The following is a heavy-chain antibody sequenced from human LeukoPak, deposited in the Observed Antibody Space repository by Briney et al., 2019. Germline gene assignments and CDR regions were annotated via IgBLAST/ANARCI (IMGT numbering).Heavy chain of an antibody. D-gene: IGHD3-9*01. CDR1: GFTFGDYA. J-gene: IGHJ4*02. Sequence: PGGSLRLSCTASGFTFGDYAMSWFRQAPGKGLEWVGFIRSKAYGGTTEYAASVKGRSTISRDDSKSIAYLQMNSLKTEDTAVYYCTREGSSNYDILTGYFDYWGQGTLVTVSS. CDR2: IRSKAYGGTT. CDR3: TREGSSNYDILTGYFDY. V-gene: IGHV3-49*03.